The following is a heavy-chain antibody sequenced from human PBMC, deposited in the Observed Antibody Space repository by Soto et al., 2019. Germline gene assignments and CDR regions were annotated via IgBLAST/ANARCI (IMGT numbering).Heavy chain of an antibody. J-gene: IGHJ3*02. V-gene: IGHV4-31*03. Sequence: TLSLTCTVSGGSISSGGYCWSWIRQHPGKGLEWIGYIYYSGSTYYNPSLKSRVTISVDTSKNQFSLKLSSVTAADTAVYYCATYYYYDSSGYRSDAFDIWGQGTMVTVSS. D-gene: IGHD3-22*01. CDR1: GGSISSGGYC. CDR3: ATYYYYDSSGYRSDAFDI. CDR2: IYYSGST.